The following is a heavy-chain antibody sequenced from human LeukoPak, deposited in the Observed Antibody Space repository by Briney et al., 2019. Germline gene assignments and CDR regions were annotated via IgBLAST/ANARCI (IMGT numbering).Heavy chain of an antibody. CDR1: GYSFTDYY. CDR2: ISPNSGET. Sequence: ASVKVSCKASGYSFTDYYMHWGRQAPGQGLEWMGWISPNSGETSYAQKFQGRVTMTRDTSIGTVYMEVNSLRPDDTAVFYCARDGNFDYWGQGTLVTVSS. CDR3: ARDGNFDY. D-gene: IGHD1-1*01. V-gene: IGHV1-2*02. J-gene: IGHJ4*02.